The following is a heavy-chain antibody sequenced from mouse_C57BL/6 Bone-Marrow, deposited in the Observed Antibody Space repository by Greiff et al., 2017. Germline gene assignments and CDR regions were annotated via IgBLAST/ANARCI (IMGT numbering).Heavy chain of an antibody. CDR1: GFTFSDYG. D-gene: IGHD1-1*01. CDR2: ISNLAYSI. J-gene: IGHJ1*03. V-gene: IGHV5-15*01. CDR3: ARRAYGSICYFDV. Sequence: DVMLVESGGGLVQPGGSLKLSCAASGFTFSDYGMAWVRQAPRKGPEWVAIISNLAYSIYYADTVTGRFTISRENAKNTLYLEMSSLMSEDTAMYYCARRAYGSICYFDVWGTGTTVTVSS.